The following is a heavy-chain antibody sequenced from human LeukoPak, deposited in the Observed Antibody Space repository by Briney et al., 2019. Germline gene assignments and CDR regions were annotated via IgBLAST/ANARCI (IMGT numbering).Heavy chain of an antibody. CDR2: INANSGAT. J-gene: IGHJ4*02. V-gene: IGHV1-2*02. CDR1: GYTFNGYY. Sequence: ASVKVSCKAPGYTFNGYYMHWVRQAPGQGLEWMGWINANSGATNYAQKFQGRVTMTRDTSISTAYMDLSRLRSDDTAVYYCARGGGGYSYGSDYWGQGTLVTVSS. CDR3: ARGGGGYSYGSDY. D-gene: IGHD5-18*01.